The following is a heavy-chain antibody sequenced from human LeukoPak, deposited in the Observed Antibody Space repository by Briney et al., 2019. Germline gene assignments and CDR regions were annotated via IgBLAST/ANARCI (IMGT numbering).Heavy chain of an antibody. CDR2: IWNDGSHE. CDR1: GFTFSKYG. D-gene: IGHD3-10*01. J-gene: IGHJ3*02. Sequence: GGSLRLSCAGSGFTFSKYGMHWVRQAPGKVLEWVAVIWNDGSHENYADSVKGRFTISRDNSENTLYLQMSSLRAEDTAMYFCAKRDAKISGSDSFDIWGQGTMVTVSS. V-gene: IGHV3-33*06. CDR3: AKRDAKISGSDSFDI.